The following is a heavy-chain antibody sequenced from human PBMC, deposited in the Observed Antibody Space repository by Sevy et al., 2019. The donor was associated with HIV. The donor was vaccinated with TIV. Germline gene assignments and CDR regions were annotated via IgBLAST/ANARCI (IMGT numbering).Heavy chain of an antibody. D-gene: IGHD2-21*01. CDR2: MYHSGRS. CDR1: GVSMSSSSYD. CDR3: ARQGGIVDRAFDY. V-gene: IGHV4-39*01. J-gene: IGHJ4*02. Sequence: SETLSLTCTVSGVSMSSSSYDWGWVRQPPGTGLEWIGTMYHSGRSYYNPSLKSQFTIYVDTSKNQFSLKLSSVTAADTAVYYCARQGGIVDRAFDYWGQGTLVTVSS.